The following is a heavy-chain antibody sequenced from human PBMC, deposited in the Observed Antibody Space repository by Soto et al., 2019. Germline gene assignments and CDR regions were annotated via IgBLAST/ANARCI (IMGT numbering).Heavy chain of an antibody. Sequence: LRLSCSASGFTFNTYGMTWVRQAPGKGLEWVSTVSGSGGGTYYADSVKGRFTISRVNSKNTMYLQMSNLRAEDTAVYFCARIGPYCGGDCYPDFDFWGLGTPVTVSS. J-gene: IGHJ4*02. CDR2: VSGSGGGT. CDR3: ARIGPYCGGDCYPDFDF. D-gene: IGHD2-21*02. V-gene: IGHV3-23*01. CDR1: GFTFNTYG.